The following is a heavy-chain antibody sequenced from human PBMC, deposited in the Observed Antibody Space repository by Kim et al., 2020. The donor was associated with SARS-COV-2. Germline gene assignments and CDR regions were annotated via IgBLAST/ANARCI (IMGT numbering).Heavy chain of an antibody. J-gene: IGHJ4*02. CDR1: GGTFSSYA. CDR3: ARGLYTMVRGVIEWGVDY. Sequence: SVKVSCKASGGTFSSYAISWVRQAPGQGLEWMGGIIPIFGTANYAQKFQGRVTITADESTSTAYMELSSLRSEDTAVYYCARGLYTMVRGVIEWGVDYWGQGTLVTVSS. V-gene: IGHV1-69*13. D-gene: IGHD3-10*01. CDR2: IIPIFGTA.